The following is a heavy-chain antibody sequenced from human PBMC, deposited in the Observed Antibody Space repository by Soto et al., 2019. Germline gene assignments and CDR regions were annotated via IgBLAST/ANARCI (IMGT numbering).Heavy chain of an antibody. J-gene: IGHJ3*02. CDR2: ISWNSGSI. D-gene: IGHD2-15*01. Sequence: EVQLVESGGGLVQPGRSLRLSCAASGFTFDDYAMHWVRQAPGKGLEWVSGISWNSGSIGYADSVKGRFTISRDNAKNSLYLQMNSLRAEDTALYYCAKDLGYCSGGSCYLGAFDIWGQGTMVTVSS. V-gene: IGHV3-9*01. CDR1: GFTFDDYA. CDR3: AKDLGYCSGGSCYLGAFDI.